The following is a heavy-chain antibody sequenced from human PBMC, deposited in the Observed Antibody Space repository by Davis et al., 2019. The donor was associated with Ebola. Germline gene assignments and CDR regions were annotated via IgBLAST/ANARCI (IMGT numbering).Heavy chain of an antibody. J-gene: IGHJ3*02. V-gene: IGHV3-23*01. Sequence: GESLKISCAASGFSFSNYAMSWVRQAPGKGLEWVSSISASGGTTYYAASVKGRFTISRDNSKNTLYLQMNSLRAEDTAVYYCAKDTANIWFDIWGQGTMVTVSS. D-gene: IGHD2-21*02. CDR1: GFSFSNYA. CDR3: AKDTANIWFDI. CDR2: ISASGGTT.